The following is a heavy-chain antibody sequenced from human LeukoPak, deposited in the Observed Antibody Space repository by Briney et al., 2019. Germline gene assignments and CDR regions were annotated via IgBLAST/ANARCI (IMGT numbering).Heavy chain of an antibody. J-gene: IGHJ5*02. CDR1: GFIFRNYN. D-gene: IGHD6-13*01. V-gene: IGHV3-21*01. Sequence: GGSLRLSCAASGFIFRNYNMNWVRQAPGEGLEWVSSISSGSNYIYYADSVKGRFTISRENAKNSLYLQMNSLRADDTAVYYCARDRIATAPGWFDPWGQGTLVTVSS. CDR3: ARDRIATAPGWFDP. CDR2: ISSGSNYI.